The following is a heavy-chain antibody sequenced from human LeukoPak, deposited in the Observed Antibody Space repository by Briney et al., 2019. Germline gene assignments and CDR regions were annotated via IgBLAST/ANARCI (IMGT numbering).Heavy chain of an antibody. CDR3: ARDVSSTSSWWFDP. CDR1: GYTFTNYY. Sequence: ASVKVSCKASGYTFTNYYIHWVRQAPGQGLECMGIINPSGGSTSYAQKFQGRVTMTRDMSTRTDYMELSSLRYEDTAVYYCARDVSSTSSWWFDPWGQGTLVIVSS. CDR2: INPSGGST. J-gene: IGHJ5*02. D-gene: IGHD2-2*01. V-gene: IGHV1-46*01.